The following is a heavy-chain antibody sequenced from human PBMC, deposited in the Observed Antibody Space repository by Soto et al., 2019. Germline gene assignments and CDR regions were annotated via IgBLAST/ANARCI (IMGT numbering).Heavy chain of an antibody. Sequence: QAQLVQSGAEVKKPGSSVKVSCKASGGPYNSFAISWVRQAPGQGLEWIGGIIPVFGTATYAQKFKGRVTFTAEESTSTVYMELSSLTSEDTAVYYCARFLGGAGSYYDGQNYNYYNGMDVWGQGTTVTVSS. J-gene: IGHJ6*02. D-gene: IGHD3-10*01. CDR1: GGPYNSFA. CDR2: IIPVFGTA. CDR3: ARFLGGAGSYYDGQNYNYYNGMDV. V-gene: IGHV1-69*01.